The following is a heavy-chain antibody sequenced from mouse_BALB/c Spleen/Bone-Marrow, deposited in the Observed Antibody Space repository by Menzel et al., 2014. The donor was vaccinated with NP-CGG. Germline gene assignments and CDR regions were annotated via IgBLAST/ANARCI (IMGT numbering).Heavy chain of an antibody. CDR2: IYPGDGDT. D-gene: IGHD1-1*01. CDR1: GYAFSSSW. V-gene: IGHV1-82*01. J-gene: IGHJ2*01. CDR3: ARLLGYYFDY. Sequence: QVQLQQSGPEQVKPGASVKISCKASGYAFSSSWMNWVKQRPGQGLEWIGRIYPGDGDTNYNGKFKGKATLTADKSSSTAYMQLSSLTSVDSAVYFCARLLGYYFDYWGQGTTLTVSS.